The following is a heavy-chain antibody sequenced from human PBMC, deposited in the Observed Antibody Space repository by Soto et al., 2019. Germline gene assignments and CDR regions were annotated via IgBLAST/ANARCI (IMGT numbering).Heavy chain of an antibody. Sequence: QVQLVQSGAEVKKPGASVKVSCKASGYTFTSYAMHWVRQAPGQRLEWMGWINAGNGNTKYSQKFQGRVTITRDTSESTAYMELSSLRSEDTAVYYCARTKGGDYYFDYWGQGTLVTVSS. D-gene: IGHD3-10*01. CDR1: GYTFTSYA. CDR2: INAGNGNT. V-gene: IGHV1-3*01. CDR3: ARTKGGDYYFDY. J-gene: IGHJ4*02.